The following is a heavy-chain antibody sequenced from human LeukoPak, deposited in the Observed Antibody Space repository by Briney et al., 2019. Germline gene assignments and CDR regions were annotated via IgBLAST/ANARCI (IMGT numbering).Heavy chain of an antibody. CDR3: ARAPRYYYGSGSRDYYYYMDV. J-gene: IGHJ6*03. CDR1: GYTFTSYG. V-gene: IGHV1-18*01. D-gene: IGHD3-10*01. CDR2: ISAYNGNT. Sequence: GASVKVSCKASGYTFTSYGISWVRQAPGQGLEWMGWISAYNGNTNYAQKLQGRVTMTTDTSTSTAYMELRSLRSDDAAVYYCARAPRYYYGSGSRDYYYYMDVWGKGTTVTVSS.